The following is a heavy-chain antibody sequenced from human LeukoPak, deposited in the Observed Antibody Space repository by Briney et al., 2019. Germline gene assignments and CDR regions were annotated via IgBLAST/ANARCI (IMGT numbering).Heavy chain of an antibody. CDR2: INPNSGGT. V-gene: IGHV1-2*02. J-gene: IGHJ5*02. CDR1: GYTFTGYY. CDR3: ARDVSELLPSSWFDP. D-gene: IGHD1-26*01. Sequence: ASVKVSCKASGYTFTGYYMHWVRQAPGQGLEWMGWINPNSGGTNYAQKFQGRVTMTRDTSISTAYMELSRLRSDDTAVYYCARDVSELLPSSWFDPWGQGTLVTVSS.